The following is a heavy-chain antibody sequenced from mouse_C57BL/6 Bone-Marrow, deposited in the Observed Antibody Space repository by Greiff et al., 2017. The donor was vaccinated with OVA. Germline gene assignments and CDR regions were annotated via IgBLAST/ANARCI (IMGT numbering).Heavy chain of an antibody. V-gene: IGHV1-4*01. CDR1: GYTFTSYT. Sequence: VQGVESGAELARPGASVKMSCKASGYTFTSYTMHWVKQRPGQGLEWIGYINPSSGSTKYNQKFKDKATLTADKSSSTAYMQLSSLTSEDSAVYYCARGDGSSYGYFDYWGQGTTLTVSS. CDR3: ARGDGSSYGYFDY. CDR2: INPSSGST. D-gene: IGHD1-1*01. J-gene: IGHJ2*01.